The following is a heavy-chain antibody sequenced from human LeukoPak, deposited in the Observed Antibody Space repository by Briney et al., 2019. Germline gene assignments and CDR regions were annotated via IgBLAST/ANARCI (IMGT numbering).Heavy chain of an antibody. CDR1: GYTFTSYY. V-gene: IGHV1-46*01. CDR3: ARVGLQDAFDI. CDR2: INPSGGST. D-gene: IGHD5-24*01. J-gene: IGHJ3*02. Sequence: ASVKVSCKASGYTFTSYYMHWVRQAPGQGLEWMEIINPSGGSTSYAQKFQGRVTMTRDVSTSTVYMELSSLRSEDTAVYYCARVGLQDAFDIWGQGTMVTVSS.